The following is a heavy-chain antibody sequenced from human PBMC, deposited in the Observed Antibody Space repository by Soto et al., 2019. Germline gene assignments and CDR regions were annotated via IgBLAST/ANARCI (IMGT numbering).Heavy chain of an antibody. Sequence: QVQLQESGPGLVRPLETLSLTCTVSGGSITNGGYYWSWIRQHPGKGLEWIGYIFHTGNTYYNPSLKSRVSISVDTSKNQFSLKLTSVTAADTAVYYSARCASSGFYPDYWGPGILVTVSS. D-gene: IGHD3-22*01. J-gene: IGHJ4*02. CDR2: IFHTGNT. V-gene: IGHV4-31*03. CDR1: GGSITNGGYY. CDR3: ARCASSGFYPDY.